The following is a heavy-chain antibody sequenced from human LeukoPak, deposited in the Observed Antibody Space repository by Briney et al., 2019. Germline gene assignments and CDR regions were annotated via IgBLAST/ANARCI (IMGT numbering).Heavy chain of an antibody. V-gene: IGHV1-69*05. Sequence: ASVKVSCKASGGTFSSYAISWVRQAPGQGLEWKGGIIPIFGTANYAQKFQGRVTITTDESTSTAYMELSSLRSEDTAVYYCASQSDCSSTSCSYYFDYWGQGTLVTVSS. J-gene: IGHJ4*02. CDR1: GGTFSSYA. D-gene: IGHD2-2*01. CDR2: IIPIFGTA. CDR3: ASQSDCSSTSCSYYFDY.